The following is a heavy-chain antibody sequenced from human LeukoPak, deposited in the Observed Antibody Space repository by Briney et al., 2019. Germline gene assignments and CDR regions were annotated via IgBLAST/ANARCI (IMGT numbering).Heavy chain of an antibody. CDR2: ISSDGYNT. CDR1: GFIFSDYW. D-gene: IGHD6-13*01. Sequence: PGGSLRLSYAASGFIFSDYWVHWVRQAPGKGLVWVSRISSDGYNTDYADSVKGRFTISRDDAKNSLYLQMSNLRVGDTAVYYCARSGYYHYYGLDVWGQGTTVTVSS. V-gene: IGHV3-74*01. J-gene: IGHJ6*02. CDR3: ARSGYYHYYGLDV.